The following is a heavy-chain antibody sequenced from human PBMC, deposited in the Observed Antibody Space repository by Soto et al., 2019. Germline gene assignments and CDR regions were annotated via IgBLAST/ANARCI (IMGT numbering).Heavy chain of an antibody. Sequence: QVQLVESGGGVVQPGRSLRLSCAASGFTFSNYGMHWVRQAPGKGLEWVAVISYDGSNKYYADSVKGRFTISRDNSKNTLYLLMNSLRAEDTAVYYRAKDPESGSSWYFFDNWGQGTLVTVSS. D-gene: IGHD6-13*01. CDR1: GFTFSNYG. J-gene: IGHJ4*02. CDR3: AKDPESGSSWYFFDN. V-gene: IGHV3-30*18. CDR2: ISYDGSNK.